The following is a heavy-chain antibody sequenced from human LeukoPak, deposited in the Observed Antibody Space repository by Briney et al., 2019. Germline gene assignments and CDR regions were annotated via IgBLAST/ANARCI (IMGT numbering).Heavy chain of an antibody. Sequence: GGSLRLSCAASGFTFDDYAMHWVRQAPGKGLEWVSGISWNSGSIGYADSAKGRFTISRDNAKNSLYLQMNSLRAEDTVLYYCAKDINGYCSGGSCYSAFDYWGQGTLVTVSS. V-gene: IGHV3-9*01. CDR3: AKDINGYCSGGSCYSAFDY. CDR2: ISWNSGSI. J-gene: IGHJ4*02. CDR1: GFTFDDYA. D-gene: IGHD2-15*01.